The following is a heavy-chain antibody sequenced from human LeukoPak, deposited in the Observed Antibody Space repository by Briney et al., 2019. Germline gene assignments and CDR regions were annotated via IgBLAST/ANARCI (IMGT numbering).Heavy chain of an antibody. Sequence: SETLSLTCTVSGGSISSYYWSWIRQPPGKGLEWIGYIYYSGSTNYNPSLKSRVTISVDTSKNQFSLKLSSVTAADTAVYYCARVIGYGGYDAFDYWGQGTLVTVSS. V-gene: IGHV4-59*01. CDR3: ARVIGYGGYDAFDY. CDR2: IYYSGST. J-gene: IGHJ4*02. D-gene: IGHD5-12*01. CDR1: GGSISSYY.